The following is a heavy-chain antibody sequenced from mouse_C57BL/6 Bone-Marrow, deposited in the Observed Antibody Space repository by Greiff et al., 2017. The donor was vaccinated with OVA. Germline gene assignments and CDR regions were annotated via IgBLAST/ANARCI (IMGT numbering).Heavy chain of an antibody. J-gene: IGHJ2*01. Sequence: VQLQQSGASVKISCKASGYAFSSYWMNWVKQRPGKGLEWIGQIYPGDGDTNYNGKFKGKATLTADKSSSTAYMQLSSLTSEDSAVYFCATDYRGYFDYWGQGTTLTVSS. D-gene: IGHD1-1*02. CDR2: IYPGDGDT. CDR3: ATDYRGYFDY. V-gene: IGHV1-80*01. CDR1: GYAFSSYW.